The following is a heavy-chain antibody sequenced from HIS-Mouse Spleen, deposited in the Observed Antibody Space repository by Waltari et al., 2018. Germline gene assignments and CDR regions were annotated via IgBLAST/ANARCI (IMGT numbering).Heavy chain of an antibody. CDR2: LSYDGSNK. CDR3: ARAGDSSGWRDFDY. D-gene: IGHD6-19*01. Sequence: QVQLVESGGGVVQPGRSLRLSCAASGFTFSSYAMHWVRQAPGKGLGLVAVLSYDGSNKYYADSVKGRFTISRDNSKNTLYLQMNSLRAEDTAVYYCARAGDSSGWRDFDYWGQGTLVTVSS. CDR1: GFTFSSYA. V-gene: IGHV3-30*04. J-gene: IGHJ4*02.